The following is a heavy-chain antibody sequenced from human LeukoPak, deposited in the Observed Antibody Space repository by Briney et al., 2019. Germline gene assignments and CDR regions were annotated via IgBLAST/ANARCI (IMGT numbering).Heavy chain of an antibody. Sequence: GGSLRLSCAASGFTFSSYAMSWVRQAPGKGLEWVSAISGSGGSTYYADSVKGRFTISRDNSKNTLYLQMNSLRAEDTAVYYCAKALIVVVPAAISYFDYWGQGTLVTVSS. CDR3: AKALIVVVPAAISYFDY. V-gene: IGHV3-23*01. J-gene: IGHJ4*02. CDR1: GFTFSSYA. D-gene: IGHD2-2*02. CDR2: ISGSGGST.